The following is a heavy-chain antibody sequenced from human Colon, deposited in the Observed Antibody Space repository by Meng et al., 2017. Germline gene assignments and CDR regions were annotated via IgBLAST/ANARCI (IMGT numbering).Heavy chain of an antibody. J-gene: IGHJ4*02. Sequence: QVQLVKSGAEVRKPGDSVKGFCKASGYTFVSYGITWVRQAPGQGLEWMGWINVYTTIKNYAQKFQDRVTMTTDTFTSTAYMELRSLTSEDTAVYYCARDPYCSGGSCYSDFWGQGTLVTVSS. CDR1: GYTFVSYG. V-gene: IGHV1-18*01. D-gene: IGHD2-15*01. CDR2: INVYTTIK. CDR3: ARDPYCSGGSCYSDF.